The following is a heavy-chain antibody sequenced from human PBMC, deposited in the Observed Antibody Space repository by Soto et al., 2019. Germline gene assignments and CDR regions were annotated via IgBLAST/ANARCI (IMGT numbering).Heavy chain of an antibody. D-gene: IGHD6-19*01. CDR2: ISSSGSTI. J-gene: IGHJ4*02. Sequence: QVQRVESGGGLVKPGGSLRLSCAASGFTFSDYYMSWIRQAPGKGLEWVSNISSSGSTIYYAASVKGRLTICRDNGKNSLYLQMNSLRAEDTAVYYCARDPLSSGWVAYWGQGTLVTVSS. V-gene: IGHV3-11*01. CDR3: ARDPLSSGWVAY. CDR1: GFTFSDYY.